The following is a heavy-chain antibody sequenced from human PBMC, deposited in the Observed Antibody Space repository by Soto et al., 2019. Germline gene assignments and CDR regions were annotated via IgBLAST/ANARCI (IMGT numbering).Heavy chain of an antibody. CDR1: GFSFSSYG. J-gene: IGHJ4*02. V-gene: IGHV3-33*01. CDR2: IWYDGSKT. CDR3: ARGGNFWSTSYTGGLYFDY. D-gene: IGHD3-3*01. Sequence: QVQLVESGGGVVQPGRSQRLSCAASGFSFSSYGMNWVRQAPGKGLEWVAIIWYDGSKTYYADSVKGRFTISRDNSKSTLYLQMNSLRADDTAVYYCARGGNFWSTSYTGGLYFDYWGQGTLVTVSS.